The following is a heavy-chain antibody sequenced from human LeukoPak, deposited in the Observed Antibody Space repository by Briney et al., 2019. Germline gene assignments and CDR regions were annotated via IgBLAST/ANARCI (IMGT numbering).Heavy chain of an antibody. CDR1: GGSVRSDSYY. V-gene: IGHV4-61*01. CDR2: VYYSGST. CDR3: ARYIAAAGYYFDY. D-gene: IGHD6-13*01. Sequence: KPSETLSLTCTVSGGSVRSDSYYWSWIRQPPGKGLEWIGYVYYSGSTNYNPSLKSRVTISVDTSKNQFSLKLRSVTAADTAVYYCARYIAAAGYYFDYWGQGTLVTVSS. J-gene: IGHJ4*02.